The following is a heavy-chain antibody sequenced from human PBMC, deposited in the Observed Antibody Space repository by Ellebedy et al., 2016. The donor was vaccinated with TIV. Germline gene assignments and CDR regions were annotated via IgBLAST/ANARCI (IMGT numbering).Heavy chain of an antibody. J-gene: IGHJ4*02. D-gene: IGHD3-22*01. CDR1: GFTFSSYW. Sequence: GESLKISCAASGFTFSSYWMHWVRQAPGKGLVWVSRINSDGSTTSYADSVEGRFTISRDNAKNTLYLQMHSLRAEDTAVYYCARDPYDSSGYYLFDSWGLGTLVTVSS. V-gene: IGHV3-74*01. CDR3: ARDPYDSSGYYLFDS. CDR2: INSDGSTT.